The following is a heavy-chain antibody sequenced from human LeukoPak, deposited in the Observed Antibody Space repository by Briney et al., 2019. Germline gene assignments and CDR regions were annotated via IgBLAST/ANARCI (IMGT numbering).Heavy chain of an antibody. CDR3: ASGGGYDSSGYYPLPFDY. CDR2: IYTSGST. CDR1: GGSISSGSYY. Sequence: PSQTPSLTCTVSGGSISSGSYYWSWIRQPAGKGLEWIGRIYTSGSTNYNPSLKSRVTISVDTSKNQFSLKLSSVTAADTAVYYCASGGGYDSSGYYPLPFDYWGQGTLVTVSS. J-gene: IGHJ4*02. D-gene: IGHD3-22*01. V-gene: IGHV4-61*02.